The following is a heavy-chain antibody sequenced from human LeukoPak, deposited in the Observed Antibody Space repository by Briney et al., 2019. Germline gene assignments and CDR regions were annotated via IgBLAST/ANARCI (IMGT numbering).Heavy chain of an antibody. J-gene: IGHJ4*02. CDR2: VYYSGST. V-gene: IGHV4-59*02. CDR3: ARIHRYCSGGACYVLDN. D-gene: IGHD2-15*01. CDR1: GGSVSGYY. Sequence: SSETLSLTCVVSGGSVSGYYWGWIRQPPGRGLEWIGYVYYSGSTNYNPSFKSRITISVDTSRNQFSLQLSSVTAADAAVYYCARIHRYCSGGACYVLDNWGQGTLVAVSS.